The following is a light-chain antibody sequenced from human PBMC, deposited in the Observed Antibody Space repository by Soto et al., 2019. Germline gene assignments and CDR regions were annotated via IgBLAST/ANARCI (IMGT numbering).Light chain of an antibody. J-gene: IGKJ3*01. V-gene: IGKV3-20*01. Sequence: EIVLTQSPATLSLSPGERATLSCRASQSVSSKFLAWYQQTPGQAPRLLIYGTSIRATGVPERFSGGGSGTDFTLTITRLEPEDFGVYYCQQHGSSPFTFGPGTKVDFK. CDR1: QSVSSKF. CDR2: GTS. CDR3: QQHGSSPFT.